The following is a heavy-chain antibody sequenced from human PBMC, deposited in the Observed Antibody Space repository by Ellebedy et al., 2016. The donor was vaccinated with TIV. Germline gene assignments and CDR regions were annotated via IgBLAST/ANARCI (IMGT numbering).Heavy chain of an antibody. CDR1: GFSFRSYW. V-gene: IGHV3-7*01. Sequence: GGSLRLSCAASGFSFRSYWMSWVRQSPGKGLEWVANINQDGSDKYYVDSVKGRFTISRDNAKNSLYLQMNSLRAEDTAVYYCATDGSYGDYLSPTHAFATWGQGTMLTVSS. CDR3: ATDGSYGDYLSPTHAFAT. CDR2: INQDGSDK. D-gene: IGHD4-17*01. J-gene: IGHJ3*02.